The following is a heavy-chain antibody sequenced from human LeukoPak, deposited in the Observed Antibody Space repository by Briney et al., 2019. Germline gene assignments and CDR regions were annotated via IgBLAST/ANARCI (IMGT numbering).Heavy chain of an antibody. V-gene: IGHV3-7*03. Sequence: GGSLRLSCAASGFTFSSYWMSWVRQAPGKGLEWVANIKQDGSEKYYVDSVKGRFTISRDNAKNSLYLQMNSLRAEDTALHYCAKDMGSGLGYMDVWGKGTTVTISS. J-gene: IGHJ6*03. D-gene: IGHD2-15*01. CDR3: AKDMGSGLGYMDV. CDR2: IKQDGSEK. CDR1: GFTFSSYW.